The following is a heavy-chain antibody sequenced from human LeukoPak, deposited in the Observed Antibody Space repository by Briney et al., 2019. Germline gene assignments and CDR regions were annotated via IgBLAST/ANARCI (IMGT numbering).Heavy chain of an antibody. CDR3: ARDRFLGYCPDY. Sequence: GGSLRLSCAASGMTLSITSMNWVRQAPGKGLEWVSSISSSSSYIYYADSVKGRFTISRDNAKNSLYLQMNSLRAEDTAVYYCARDRFLGYCPDYWGQGTLVTVSS. CDR2: ISSSSSYI. CDR1: GMTLSITS. D-gene: IGHD3-22*01. V-gene: IGHV3-21*01. J-gene: IGHJ4*02.